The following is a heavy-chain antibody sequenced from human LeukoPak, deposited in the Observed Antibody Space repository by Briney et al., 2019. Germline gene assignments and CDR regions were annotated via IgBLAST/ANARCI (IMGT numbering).Heavy chain of an antibody. D-gene: IGHD4-11*01. J-gene: IGHJ4*02. CDR1: GFTFSSYW. Sequence: PGGSLRLSCAASGFTFSSYWMSWVRQAPGKGLERVANINQDGSQKYYVDSVKGRFTISRDNAKNSLYLQMNSLRAEDTAVDYCARDPSWTTVTTWAAVDYWGQGTLVTVSS. CDR2: INQDGSQK. CDR3: ARDPSWTTVTTWAAVDY. V-gene: IGHV3-7*01.